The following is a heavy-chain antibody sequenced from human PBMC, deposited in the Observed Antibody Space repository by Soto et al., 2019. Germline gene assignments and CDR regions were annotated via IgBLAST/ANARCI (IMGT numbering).Heavy chain of an antibody. Sequence: QVQLVESGGGLVKPGGSLRLSCAASGFTFSDYYMSWIRQAPGKGLEWVSYISSSGSTIYYADSVKGRFTISRDNAKNSLYLQMNSLRAEDTAVYYCARDHFRYFDWLLYKGELDYWGQGTLVTVSS. V-gene: IGHV3-11*01. CDR3: ARDHFRYFDWLLYKGELDY. CDR2: ISSSGSTI. CDR1: GFTFSDYY. D-gene: IGHD3-9*01. J-gene: IGHJ4*02.